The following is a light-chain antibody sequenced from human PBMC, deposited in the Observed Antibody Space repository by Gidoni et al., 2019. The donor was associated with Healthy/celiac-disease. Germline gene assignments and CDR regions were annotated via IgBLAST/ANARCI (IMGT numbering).Light chain of an antibody. CDR2: DAS. Sequence: ELVLPPSPATLSLSPGERATLSCRASQSVSSYLAWYQQKPGQAPRLLIYDASNRATGIPARFSGSGSGTDFTLTISSLEPEDFAVYYCQQRSNWPPLTFGGGTKVEIK. J-gene: IGKJ4*02. CDR3: QQRSNWPPLT. V-gene: IGKV3-11*01. CDR1: QSVSSY.